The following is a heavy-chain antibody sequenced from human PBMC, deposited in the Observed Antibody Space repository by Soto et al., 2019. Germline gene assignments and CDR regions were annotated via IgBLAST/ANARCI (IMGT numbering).Heavy chain of an antibody. J-gene: IGHJ5*02. D-gene: IGHD2-2*01. V-gene: IGHV1-24*01. Sequence: ASVKVSCKVSGYTLTELSMHWVRQAPGKGLEWMGGFDPEDGETIYAQKFQGRVTMTEDTSTDTAYMELSSLRSDDTAVYYCATDLMPRGGYCSSTSCQRPGFDPWGQGTLGTVS. CDR2: FDPEDGET. CDR3: ATDLMPRGGYCSSTSCQRPGFDP. CDR1: GYTLTELS.